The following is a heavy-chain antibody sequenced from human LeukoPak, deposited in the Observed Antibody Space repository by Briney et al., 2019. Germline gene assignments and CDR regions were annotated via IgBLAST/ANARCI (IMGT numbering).Heavy chain of an antibody. CDR3: ATSSGWYPKYFDY. V-gene: IGHV3-23*01. CDR2: ISGSGGDT. Sequence: GGSLXLSCAASGFTFSSYPMSWVRQAPGKGLEWVSAISGSGGDTDYADSVKGGFTIYRDNCKNRVYLQMNSLSAEDTALYYCATSSGWYPKYFDYWGQGTLVTVSS. D-gene: IGHD6-19*01. J-gene: IGHJ4*02. CDR1: GFTFSSYP.